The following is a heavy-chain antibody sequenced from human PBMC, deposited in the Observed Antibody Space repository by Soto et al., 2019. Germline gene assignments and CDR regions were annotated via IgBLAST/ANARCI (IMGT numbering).Heavy chain of an antibody. CDR1: GFTFSNAW. CDR3: TTDRIGSSSWYSTEYFQH. CDR2: IKSKTDGGTT. Sequence: GGSLRLSCAASGFTFSNAWMNWVRQAPGKGLEWVGRIKSKTDGGTTDYAAPVKGRFTISRDDSKNTLYLQMNSLKTEDAAVYYCTTDRIGSSSWYSTEYFQHWGQGTLVTVSS. V-gene: IGHV3-15*07. D-gene: IGHD6-13*01. J-gene: IGHJ1*01.